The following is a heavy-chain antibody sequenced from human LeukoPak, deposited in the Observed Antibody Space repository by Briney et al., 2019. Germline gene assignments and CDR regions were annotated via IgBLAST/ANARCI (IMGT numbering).Heavy chain of an antibody. D-gene: IGHD3-10*01. J-gene: IGHJ4*02. V-gene: IGHV3-30-3*01. CDR2: ISYDGSNK. CDR1: GFTFSSYA. CDR3: ARVLELGMADYFDY. Sequence: GGSLRLSCAASGFTFSSYAMHWVRQAPGEGLEWVAVISYDGSNKYYADSVKGRFTISRDNSKNTLYLQMNSLRAEDTAVYYCARVLELGMADYFDYWGQGTLFTVSS.